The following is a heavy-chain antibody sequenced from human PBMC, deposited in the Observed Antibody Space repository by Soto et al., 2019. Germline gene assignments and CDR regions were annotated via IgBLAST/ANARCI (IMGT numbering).Heavy chain of an antibody. V-gene: IGHV3-21*01. CDR3: ARDEDIVLVPADIIYYYYGMDV. D-gene: IGHD2-2*02. Sequence: GGSLRLSCAASGFTFSSYSMNWVRQAPGKGLEWVSSISSSSSYIYYADSVKGRFTISRDNAKNSLYLQMNSLRAEDTAVYYCARDEDIVLVPADIIYYYYGMDVWDQGTTVTVSS. CDR2: ISSSSSYI. J-gene: IGHJ6*02. CDR1: GFTFSSYS.